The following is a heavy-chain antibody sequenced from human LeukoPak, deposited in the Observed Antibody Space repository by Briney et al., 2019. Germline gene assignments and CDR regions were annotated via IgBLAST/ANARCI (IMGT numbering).Heavy chain of an antibody. CDR1: GFTFSSYS. V-gene: IGHV3-21*01. Sequence: PGGSLRLSCAASGFTFSSYSMNCVRQAPGKGLEWVSSISSSSSYIYYADSVKGRFTISRDNAKNSLYLQMNSLRAEDTAVYYCARGEWDIVVVPAPFDYWGQGTLVTVSS. CDR3: ARGEWDIVVVPAPFDY. J-gene: IGHJ4*02. CDR2: ISSSSSYI. D-gene: IGHD2-2*01.